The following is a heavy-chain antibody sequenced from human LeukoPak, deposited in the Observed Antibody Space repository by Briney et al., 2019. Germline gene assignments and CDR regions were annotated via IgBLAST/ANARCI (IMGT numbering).Heavy chain of an antibody. CDR2: IYYSGST. CDR1: GGSISSHY. CDR3: ARDRQEVTRDWYFDL. Sequence: SETLSLTCTVSGGSISSHYWSWIRQPPGKGLEWIGYIYYSGSTNYNPSLKSRVTISVDTSKNQFSLKLSSVTAADTAVYYCARDRQEVTRDWYFDLWGRGTLVTVSS. D-gene: IGHD4-23*01. J-gene: IGHJ2*01. V-gene: IGHV4-59*11.